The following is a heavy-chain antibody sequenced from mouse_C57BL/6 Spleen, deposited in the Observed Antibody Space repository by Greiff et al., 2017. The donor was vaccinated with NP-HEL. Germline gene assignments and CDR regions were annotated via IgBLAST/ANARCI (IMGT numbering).Heavy chain of an antibody. Sequence: QVQLKQSGPELVKPGASVKISCKASGYAFSSSWMNWVKQRPGKGLEWIGRIYPGDGDTNYNGKFKGKATLTADKSSSTAYMQLSSLTSEDSAVYFWGRGDGNFPWFAYWGQGTLVTVSA. CDR1: GYAFSSSW. V-gene: IGHV1-82*01. J-gene: IGHJ3*01. D-gene: IGHD2-1*01. CDR3: GRGDGNFPWFAY. CDR2: IYPGDGDT.